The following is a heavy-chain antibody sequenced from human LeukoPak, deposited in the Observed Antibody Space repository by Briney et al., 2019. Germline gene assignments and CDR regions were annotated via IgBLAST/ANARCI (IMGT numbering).Heavy chain of an antibody. CDR2: INHSGST. CDR1: GGSFSGYY. Sequence: SETLSLTCAVYGGSFSGYYWSWIRQPPGKGLEWIGEINHSGSTNYNPSLKSRVTISVDTSKNQFSLKLSSVTAADTAVYYCARLRIQLWLGDYFDYWGQGTLVTVSS. CDR3: ARLRIQLWLGDYFDY. D-gene: IGHD5-18*01. V-gene: IGHV4-34*01. J-gene: IGHJ4*02.